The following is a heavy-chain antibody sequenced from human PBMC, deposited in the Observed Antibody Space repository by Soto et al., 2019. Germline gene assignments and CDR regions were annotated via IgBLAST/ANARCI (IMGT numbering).Heavy chain of an antibody. CDR3: ARDPSPLGSSAYFDL. V-gene: IGHV3-33*01. J-gene: IGHJ4*02. CDR2: VSSVGGKK. Sequence: QVHLVESGGGVVQPGGSLRLSCAASGFTFRSYGMHWVRQAPGKGLEWVATVSSVGGKKYYTDSVTGRFNISRDNSKNTLFLQMNSLRAEDTALYYCARDPSPLGSSAYFDLWGQGTLVTVSS. D-gene: IGHD1-26*01. CDR1: GFTFRSYG.